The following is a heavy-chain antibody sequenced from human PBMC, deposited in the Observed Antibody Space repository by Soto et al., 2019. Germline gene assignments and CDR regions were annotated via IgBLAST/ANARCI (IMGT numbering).Heavy chain of an antibody. CDR3: ARDVLVVVIIDYYYYGMDV. D-gene: IGHD3-3*01. J-gene: IGHJ6*02. Sequence: PGGSLRLSCAASGFTFSSYGMHWVRQAPGKGLEWVAVIWYDGSNKYYADSVKGRFTISRDNSKNTLYLQMNSLRAEDTAVYYCARDVLVVVIIDYYYYGMDVWAQGTTDTVSS. CDR2: IWYDGSNK. V-gene: IGHV3-33*01. CDR1: GFTFSSYG.